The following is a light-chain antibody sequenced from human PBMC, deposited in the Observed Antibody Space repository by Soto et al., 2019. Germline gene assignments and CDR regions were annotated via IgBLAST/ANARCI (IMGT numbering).Light chain of an antibody. CDR3: QQYKVYPYT. CDR2: DVS. V-gene: IGKV1-5*01. Sequence: DIQMTQSPSTLSASIGDRVTLTCRASPSLTGRLAWSQQKPGRPPKLLIYDVSILESGVPSRFSGSESGTAFTITISSLRPDDFATFYCQQYKVYPYTFGQGTRLDI. CDR1: PSLTGR. J-gene: IGKJ2*01.